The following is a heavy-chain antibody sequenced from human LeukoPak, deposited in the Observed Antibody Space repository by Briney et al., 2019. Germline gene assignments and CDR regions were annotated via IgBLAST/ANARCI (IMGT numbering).Heavy chain of an antibody. V-gene: IGHV1-18*01. J-gene: IGHJ3*02. CDR1: GYAFTIYG. D-gene: IGHD3-22*01. Sequence: AAVNVSCKASGYAFTIYGISWVRQAPGQGREWMGWISAYNGNTNYAQKFQGRVTMTTETSTSTAYMELRSLRSDDTAVYYCARGDYYDSSGYYYPDAFDIWGQGTMVTVSS. CDR3: ARGDYYDSSGYYYPDAFDI. CDR2: ISAYNGNT.